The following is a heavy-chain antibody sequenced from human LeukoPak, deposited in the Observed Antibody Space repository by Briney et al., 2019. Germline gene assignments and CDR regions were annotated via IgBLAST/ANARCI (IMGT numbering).Heavy chain of an antibody. CDR1: GGSISSYY. CDR2: IYTSGST. J-gene: IGHJ4*02. V-gene: IGHV4-4*07. Sequence: PWETLSLTCTVSGGSISSYYWSWIRQPAGKGLEWIGRIYTSGSTNYNPSLKSRVTISVDKSKNQFSLKLSSVTAADTAVYYCARSYSSGWYYFDYWGQGTLVTVSS. D-gene: IGHD6-19*01. CDR3: ARSYSSGWYYFDY.